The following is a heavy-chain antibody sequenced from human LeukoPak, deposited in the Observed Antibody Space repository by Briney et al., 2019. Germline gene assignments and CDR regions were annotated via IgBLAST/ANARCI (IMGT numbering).Heavy chain of an antibody. CDR2: IYYSGST. CDR1: GGSISSYY. V-gene: IGHV4-59*01. D-gene: IGHD3-22*01. Sequence: SQTLSLTCTVSGGSISSYYWSWIRQPPGKGLEWIGYIYYSGSTNYNPSLKSRVTISVDTSNNQFSLKLSSVTAADTAVYYCASGGYYDSSGYYIVQFDYWGQGTLVTVSS. J-gene: IGHJ4*02. CDR3: ASGGYYDSSGYYIVQFDY.